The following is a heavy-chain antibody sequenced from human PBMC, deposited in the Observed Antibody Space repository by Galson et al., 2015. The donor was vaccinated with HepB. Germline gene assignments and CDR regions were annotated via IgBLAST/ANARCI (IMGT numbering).Heavy chain of an antibody. V-gene: IGHV3-66*02. D-gene: IGHD3-10*01. CDR3: ARDQVWFGGAFDI. CDR1: GFTVSSDY. Sequence: SLRLSCAASGFTVSSDYMSWVRQAPGKGLEWVPVIYSGGRTYYADSLKGRFTIFRDNSKNTLYLQMNSLRAEDTAVYYCARDQVWFGGAFDIWGQGTMVTVSS. J-gene: IGHJ3*02. CDR2: IYSGGRT.